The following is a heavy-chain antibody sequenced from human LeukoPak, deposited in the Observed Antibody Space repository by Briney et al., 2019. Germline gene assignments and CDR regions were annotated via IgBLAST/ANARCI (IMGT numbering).Heavy chain of an antibody. D-gene: IGHD2-2*01. CDR1: GFTFSSYW. Sequence: PGGSLRLSCAASGFTFSSYWMHWVRQAPGKGLVCVSRINSDGSSISYADSVKGRFTISRDNANNTLYLQMNSLRAEDTAVYYCATSRTFDHWAREPWSPSPQ. CDR2: INSDGSSI. V-gene: IGHV3-74*01. J-gene: IGHJ4*02. CDR3: ATSRTFDH.